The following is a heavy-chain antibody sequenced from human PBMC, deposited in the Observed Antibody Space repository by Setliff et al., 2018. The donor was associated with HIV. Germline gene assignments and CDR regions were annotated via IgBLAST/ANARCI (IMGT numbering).Heavy chain of an antibody. J-gene: IGHJ4*02. CDR2: ISTSGSTI. D-gene: IGHD4-17*01. V-gene: IGHV3-48*02. CDR1: GFTFSSYS. Sequence: PGGSLRLSCAASGFTFSSYSMNWVRQAPGKGLEWVSYISTSGSTIYYADSVKGRFTISRDNDKKSLYLQMDSLRDEDTAVYYCAREKFENGDYEFVSTFDSWGQGTLVTVSS. CDR3: AREKFENGDYEFVSTFDS.